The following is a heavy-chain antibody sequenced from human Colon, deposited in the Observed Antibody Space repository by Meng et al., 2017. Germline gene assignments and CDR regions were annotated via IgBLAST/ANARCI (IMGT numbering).Heavy chain of an antibody. J-gene: IGHJ4*02. V-gene: IGHV4-4*02. CDR1: GASITTRNW. CDR2: VFHTGGT. D-gene: IGHD3-16*01. CDR3: ARGGDWGFDY. Sequence: QGHPQESGPGLVKPSETLSLTCAVSGASITTRNWWNWVRQAPGKGLEWIGDVFHTGGTSYNPSLESRLTISVDRSKNQFYLNLRSVTAADTATYYCARGGDWGFDYWGPGTLVTVSS.